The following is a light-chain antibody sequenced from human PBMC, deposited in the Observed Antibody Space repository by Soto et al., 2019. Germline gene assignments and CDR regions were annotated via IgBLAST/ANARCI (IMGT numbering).Light chain of an antibody. CDR1: QGVSAY. V-gene: IGKV1-39*01. CDR2: AAS. CDR3: QESYSSPHT. J-gene: IGKJ2*01. Sequence: DIQMTQSPSSLSASVGDRVSITCRASQGVSAYLLWYQQTQGKAPKLLIYAASNLLSEVPSRFSGSGSSRYIDLTISTPQPKDSAMYSCQESYSSPHTFGKRTKLVTK.